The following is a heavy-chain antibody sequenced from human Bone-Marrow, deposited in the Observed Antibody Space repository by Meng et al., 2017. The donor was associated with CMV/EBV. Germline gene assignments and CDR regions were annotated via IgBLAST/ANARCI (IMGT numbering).Heavy chain of an antibody. V-gene: IGHV3-21*01. CDR1: GFTLGDYG. Sequence: GESLKISCTASGFTLGDYGMSWVRQAPGKGLEWVSSIRRDGSYINYEDSLVGRFTVSRDNARNSLYLQMNSLRVEDTAVYYCTRDGHSSAFDYWGLGTLVTVSS. J-gene: IGHJ4*02. D-gene: IGHD3-22*01. CDR2: IRRDGSYI. CDR3: TRDGHSSAFDY.